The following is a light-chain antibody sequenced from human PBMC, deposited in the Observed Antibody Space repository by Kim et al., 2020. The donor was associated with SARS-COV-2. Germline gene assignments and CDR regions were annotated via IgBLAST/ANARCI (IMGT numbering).Light chain of an antibody. CDR1: QSVSYSY. J-gene: IGKJ1*01. Sequence: VVLTQSPGTLSLSPGERATLSCRASQSVSYSYLAWYQQKAGQPPRLLIYGASSRATGIPDRFSGSGSGTDFTLTISRLEPEDFAVYYCHQYGYSPWTFGQGTKVEIK. CDR2: GAS. CDR3: HQYGYSPWT. V-gene: IGKV3-20*01.